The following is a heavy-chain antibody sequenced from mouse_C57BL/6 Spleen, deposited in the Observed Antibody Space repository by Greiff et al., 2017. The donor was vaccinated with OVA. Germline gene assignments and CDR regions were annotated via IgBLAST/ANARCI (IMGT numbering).Heavy chain of an antibody. J-gene: IGHJ2*01. CDR2: IWRGGST. CDR3: AKGGSSYPYYLDY. D-gene: IGHD1-1*01. V-gene: IGHV2-5*01. Sequence: VQGVESGPGLVQPSQSLSITCTVSGFSLTSYGVHWVRQSPGKGLAWLGVIWRGGSTAYNAAFMSRLSIIKANSTSPVFFKMNSLQADDTAIYYCAKGGSSYPYYLDYWGQGTTLTVSS. CDR1: GFSLTSYG.